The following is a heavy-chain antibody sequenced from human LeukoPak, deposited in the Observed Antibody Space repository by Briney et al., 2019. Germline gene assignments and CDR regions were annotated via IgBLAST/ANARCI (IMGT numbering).Heavy chain of an antibody. CDR3: AELGITMIGGV. CDR2: ISSSSSNI. J-gene: IGHJ6*04. D-gene: IGHD3-10*02. CDR1: GSTFSSYS. V-gene: IGHV3-21*01. Sequence: GGSLRLSCAASGSTFSSYSMNWVRQAPGKGLEWVSSISSSSSNIYYADSVKGRFTISRDNAKNSLYLQMNSLRAEDTAVYYCAELGITMIGGVWGKGTTVTISS.